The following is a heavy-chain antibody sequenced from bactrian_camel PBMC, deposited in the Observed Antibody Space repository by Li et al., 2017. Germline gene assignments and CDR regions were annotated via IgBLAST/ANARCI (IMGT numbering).Heavy chain of an antibody. CDR1: GDAALTNC. Sequence: QLVESGGGSVPAGGSLKLSCAASGDAALTNCKGWFRQAPGKGRERVAGVYKGGSKLYYADSVKGRLTISRDNAKNTVYLQMDSLKTEDTAMYYCSHYGRSTSFTPVGQGTQVTVS. CDR2: VYKGGSKL. V-gene: IGHV3S25*01. J-gene: IGHJ4*01. D-gene: IGHD5*01.